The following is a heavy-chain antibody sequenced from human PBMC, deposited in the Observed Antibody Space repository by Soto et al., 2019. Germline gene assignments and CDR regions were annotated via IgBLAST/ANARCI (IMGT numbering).Heavy chain of an antibody. D-gene: IGHD3-10*01. V-gene: IGHV4-30-2*06. Sequence: SETLSLTCEVSGVSISSGGYSWSWIRQSPGKGLEWMGYIFHSGTTDYNPSLKSRLTISVDRSKNQFSLRLRSVTAADTALYYCARAGGSGPLDDWFDTWGQGTLVTVSS. CDR1: GVSISSGGYS. J-gene: IGHJ5*02. CDR2: IFHSGTT. CDR3: ARAGGSGPLDDWFDT.